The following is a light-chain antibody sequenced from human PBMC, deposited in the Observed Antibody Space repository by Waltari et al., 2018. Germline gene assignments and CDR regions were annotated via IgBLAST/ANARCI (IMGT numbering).Light chain of an antibody. Sequence: EIVLTQSPGTLSLSPAERVTLSCRASQSVSSSYLAWYQQKPGQAPRLLIYGASSRATGIPDRFSGSGSGTDFTLTISRLEPEDFAVYYCQQYGSSLWTFGQGTKVEIK. V-gene: IGKV3-20*01. CDR2: GAS. CDR1: QSVSSSY. CDR3: QQYGSSLWT. J-gene: IGKJ1*01.